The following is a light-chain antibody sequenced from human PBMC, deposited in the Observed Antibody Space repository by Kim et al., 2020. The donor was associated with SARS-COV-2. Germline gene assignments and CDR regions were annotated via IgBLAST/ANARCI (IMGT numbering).Light chain of an antibody. CDR3: QQYDNLPPGLT. Sequence: SVGDRVTITCQASQDISNYLNWYQQKPGKAPKLLIYDASNLETGVPSRFSGSGSGTDFTFTISSLQPEDIATYYCQQYDNLPPGLTFGGVTKLEI. CDR1: QDISNY. V-gene: IGKV1-33*01. J-gene: IGKJ4*01. CDR2: DAS.